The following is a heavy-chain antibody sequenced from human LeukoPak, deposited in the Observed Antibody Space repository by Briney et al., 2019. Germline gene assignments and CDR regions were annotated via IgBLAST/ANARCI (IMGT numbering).Heavy chain of an antibody. V-gene: IGHV4-30-4*08. CDR1: GGSISSGDYY. J-gene: IGHJ4*02. D-gene: IGHD3-3*01. CDR3: ARGGVLEWTYYFDY. CDR2: IYYSGST. Sequence: SQTLSLTCTVSGGSISSGDYYWSWIRQPPGKGLEWIGYIYYSGSTYYNPSLKSRVTISVDTSKNQFSLKLSSVTAADTAVYYCARGGVLEWTYYFDYWGQGTLVTVSS.